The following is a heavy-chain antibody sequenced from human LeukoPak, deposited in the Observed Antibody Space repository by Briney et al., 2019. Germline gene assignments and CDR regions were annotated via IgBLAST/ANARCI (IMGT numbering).Heavy chain of an antibody. CDR3: ARHSGDGYNWAY. CDR1: GYSFTSYW. J-gene: IGHJ4*02. Sequence: GESLKISCKGSGYSFTSYWISWVRQMPGKGLEWMGRIDPSDSYTNYSPSFQGHVTISADKSISTAYLQWGSLRASDTAMYYCARHSGDGYNWAYWGQGTLVTVSS. CDR2: IDPSDSYT. D-gene: IGHD5-24*01. V-gene: IGHV5-10-1*01.